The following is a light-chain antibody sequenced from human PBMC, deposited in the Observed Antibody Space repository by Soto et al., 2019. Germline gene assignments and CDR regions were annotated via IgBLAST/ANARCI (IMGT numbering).Light chain of an antibody. CDR3: SSYTSSSPKV. Sequence: QSALTQPASVSGSPGQSITISCTGTSSDVGGYNYVSWYQQHPGKAPKLMIYDVSNRPSGVSNRFSSSKSGNTASLTISGLQAEDEADYYCSSYTSSSPKVFGTGTKLTVL. CDR1: SSDVGGYNY. CDR2: DVS. J-gene: IGLJ1*01. V-gene: IGLV2-14*01.